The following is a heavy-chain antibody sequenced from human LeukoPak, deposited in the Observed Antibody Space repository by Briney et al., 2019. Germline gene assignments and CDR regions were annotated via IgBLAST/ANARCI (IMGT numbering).Heavy chain of an antibody. V-gene: IGHV3-43D*03. Sequence: PGGSLRLSCAASGFTFDDYAMHWVRQAPGKGLEWVSLISWDGGSTYYADSVKGRFTISRDNSKNSLYLQVNSLRAEDTALYYCAKDKAAAGTNYYGMDVWGQGTTVTVSS. CDR3: AKDKAAAGTNYYGMDV. J-gene: IGHJ6*02. CDR2: ISWDGGST. CDR1: GFTFDDYA. D-gene: IGHD6-13*01.